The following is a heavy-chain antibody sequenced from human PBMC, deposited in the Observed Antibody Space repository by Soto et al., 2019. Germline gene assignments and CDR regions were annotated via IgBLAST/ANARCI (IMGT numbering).Heavy chain of an antibody. V-gene: IGHV4-39*01. D-gene: IGHD2-8*01. J-gene: IGHJ4*02. CDR1: VGSVSNSNYY. CDR3: VSQRTSVLTQAYFDY. CDR2: VYYRGRS. Sequence: PSETLSLTCTVSVGSVSNSNYYWWWIRQSPGKGLEWIGSVYYRGRSYSKSSVKSRVTISVDTSKNQFSLNLNSVTASDTAVYYCVSQRTSVLTQAYFDYWGPGALVTVSS.